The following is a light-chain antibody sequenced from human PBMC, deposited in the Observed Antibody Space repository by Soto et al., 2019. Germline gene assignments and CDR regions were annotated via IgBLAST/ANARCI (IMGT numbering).Light chain of an antibody. V-gene: IGKV1-5*01. J-gene: IGKJ5*01. CDR1: QSFDIW. Sequence: DIQMTQSPSTLSASVGDTVTVTCRASQSFDIWLAWYQHKPGRAPQLLIYDVSTLHSGVPTRFSGSGSGTDFTLTISSLEPEDFAVYYCQQYGKLPITFGQGTRLEIK. CDR2: DVS. CDR3: QQYGKLPIT.